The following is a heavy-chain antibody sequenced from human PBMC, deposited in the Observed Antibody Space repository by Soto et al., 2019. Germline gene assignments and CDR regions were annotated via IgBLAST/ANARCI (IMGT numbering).Heavy chain of an antibody. CDR2: IYYSGST. CDR1: GGSISSGDYY. V-gene: IGHV4-30-4*01. CDR3: ARDQGMVAAAPSV. J-gene: IGHJ4*01. D-gene: IGHD2-15*01. Sequence: SETLSLTCTVSGGSISSGDYYWSWIRQPPGKGLEWIGYIYYSGSTYYNPSLKSRVTISVDTSKNQFSLKLSSVTAADTAVYYCARDQGMVAAAPSVWGHGXLVTVSS.